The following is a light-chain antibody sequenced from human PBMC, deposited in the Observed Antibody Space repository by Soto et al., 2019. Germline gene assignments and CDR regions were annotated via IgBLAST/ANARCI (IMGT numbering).Light chain of an antibody. CDR1: QSISTY. J-gene: IGKJ2*01. V-gene: IGKV1-39*01. CDR2: AAS. Sequence: IQMTQSPSSLSASVGYMVTITCRASQSISTYLSWFQQRRGKAPDLLIYAASSLQGGVPSRFSGSGSGTDFTLTISSLPPEDFATYYCQKSYIITYTFGQGTMVDIK. CDR3: QKSYIITYT.